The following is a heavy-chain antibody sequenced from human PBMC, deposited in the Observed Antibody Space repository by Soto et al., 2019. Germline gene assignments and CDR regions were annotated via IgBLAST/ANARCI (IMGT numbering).Heavy chain of an antibody. J-gene: IGHJ6*02. CDR3: ARDSFLEYSSSSLGDYYYYGMDV. CDR2: TYYRSKWYN. D-gene: IGHD6-6*01. CDR1: GDSVSSNSAA. V-gene: IGHV6-1*01. Sequence: KQSQTLSLTCAISGDSVSSNSAAWNWIRQSPSRGLEWLGRTYYRSKWYNDYAVSVKSRITINPDTSKNQFSLQLNSVTPEDTAVYYCARDSFLEYSSSSLGDYYYYGMDVWGQGTTVTVSS.